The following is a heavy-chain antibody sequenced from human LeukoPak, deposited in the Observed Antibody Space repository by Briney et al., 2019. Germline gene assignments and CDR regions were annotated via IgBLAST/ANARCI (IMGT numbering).Heavy chain of an antibody. CDR1: GGSLSSYS. CDR3: ARRVPLVN. V-gene: IGHV1-69*02. Sequence: SVKVSCKASGGSLSSYSIGWVRQAPGQGLEWMGRIIPMVGVTKYAQKFQGRITITADKSTNTAYMEPTRLTSDDTAVYYCARRVPLVNWGQGTLVTVSS. D-gene: IGHD2-21*01. CDR2: IIPMVGVT. J-gene: IGHJ4*02.